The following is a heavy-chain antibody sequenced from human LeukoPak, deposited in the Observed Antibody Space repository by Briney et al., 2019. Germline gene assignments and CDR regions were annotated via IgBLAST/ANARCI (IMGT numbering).Heavy chain of an antibody. D-gene: IGHD3-10*01. V-gene: IGHV4-38-2*02. Sequence: SETLSLTCTVSGNSIRTDYYWGWIRQPPGKGLEWIGSMHHSGNSNYNPSLKSRVTISVDTSSKNQFSLNLSSVTAADTAVYYCAREVLSMVRGVIPKEAWGWFDPWGQGTLVTVSS. CDR1: GNSIRTDYY. CDR3: AREVLSMVRGVIPKEAWGWFDP. J-gene: IGHJ5*02. CDR2: MHHSGNS.